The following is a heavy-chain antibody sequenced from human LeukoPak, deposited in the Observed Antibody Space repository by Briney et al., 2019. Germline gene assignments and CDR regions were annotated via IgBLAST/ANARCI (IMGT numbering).Heavy chain of an antibody. Sequence: SETLSLTCTVSGGSISSYYWSWIRQPPGKGLEWIGYIYYSGSTNYNPSLKSRATISVDTSKNQFSLKLSSVTAADTAVYYCARVYRGYYFDYWGQGTLVTVSS. CDR2: IYYSGST. CDR3: ARVYRGYYFDY. J-gene: IGHJ4*02. CDR1: GGSISSYY. D-gene: IGHD3-16*02. V-gene: IGHV4-59*01.